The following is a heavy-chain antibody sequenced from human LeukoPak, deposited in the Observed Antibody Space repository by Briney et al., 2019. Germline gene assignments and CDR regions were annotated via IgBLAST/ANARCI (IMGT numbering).Heavy chain of an antibody. CDR2: ISGSGGST. Sequence: GGSRRLACVADGFSFSSYATSCDSQVHGEGLEWDSAISGSGGSTYYADTVKGRFTNSRDNTKNTLYLQMNSLRAEDTAVYYWAKATSSSGHFDYWGQGTLVTVSS. V-gene: IGHV3-23*01. CDR1: GFSFSSYA. D-gene: IGHD6-13*01. J-gene: IGHJ4*02. CDR3: AKATSSSGHFDY.